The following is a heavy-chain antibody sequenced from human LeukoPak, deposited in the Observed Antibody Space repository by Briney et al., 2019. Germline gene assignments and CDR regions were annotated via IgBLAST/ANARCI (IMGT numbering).Heavy chain of an antibody. J-gene: IGHJ3*02. CDR2: IYYSGST. D-gene: IGHD3-10*01. Sequence: SETLSLTCTVSGGSISSYYWSWIRQPPGKGLEWIGYIYYSGSTNYNPSLKSGVTISVDTSKNQFSLKRSSVTAADTAVYYCARRRAWFGELGAFDIWGQGTMVTVSS. CDR3: ARRRAWFGELGAFDI. CDR1: GGSISSYY. V-gene: IGHV4-59*08.